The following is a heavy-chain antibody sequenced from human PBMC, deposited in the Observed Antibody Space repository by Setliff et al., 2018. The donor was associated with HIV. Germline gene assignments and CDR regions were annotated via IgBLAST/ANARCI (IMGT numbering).Heavy chain of an antibody. CDR2: IPDSGTT. J-gene: IGHJ5*02. CDR3: ARGGASSKYLDP. Sequence: SETLSLTCTVSGGSISPYYWSWIRQPPGKGLEWIAWIPDSGTTNYNPSLKSRVTLSVDTSKNQFSLSLTSVTGADTAVYYCARGGASSKYLDPWGQGTLVTVSS. V-gene: IGHV4-59*01. D-gene: IGHD2-15*01. CDR1: GGSISPYY.